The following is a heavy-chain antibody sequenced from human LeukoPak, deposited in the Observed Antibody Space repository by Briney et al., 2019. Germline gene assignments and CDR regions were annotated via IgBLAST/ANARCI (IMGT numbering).Heavy chain of an antibody. D-gene: IGHD3-22*01. J-gene: IGHJ4*02. CDR2: ICTGGNT. CDR3: ARMIYYYDSSGYNYYFHY. V-gene: IGHV3-66*01. CDR1: GFTFSSYA. Sequence: PGGSLRLSCAASGFTFSSYAMSWVRQAPGKGLEWVSVICTGGNTYYADSVKGRFTISRDNSKNTVSLQMNGLRAEDTAFYYCARMIYYYDSSGYNYYFHYWGQGTLVTVSS.